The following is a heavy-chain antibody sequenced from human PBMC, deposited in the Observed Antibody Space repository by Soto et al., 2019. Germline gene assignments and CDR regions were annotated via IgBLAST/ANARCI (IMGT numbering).Heavy chain of an antibody. D-gene: IGHD3-10*01. CDR3: AKDVWFGELISY. CDR1: GFTFSSYA. V-gene: IGHV3-23*01. J-gene: IGHJ4*02. Sequence: VQLLESGGGVVQPGGSLRLSCAASGFTFSSYAMNWVRQAPGKGLEWVSAISGSGGGTYYADSVKGRFTISRDNSKNTLYLQMNSLRAEDTAAYYCAKDVWFGELISYWGQGTLVTVSS. CDR2: ISGSGGGT.